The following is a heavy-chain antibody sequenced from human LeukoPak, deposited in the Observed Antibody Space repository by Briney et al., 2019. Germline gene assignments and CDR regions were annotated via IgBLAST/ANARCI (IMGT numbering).Heavy chain of an antibody. V-gene: IGHV4-28*01. CDR1: GYSISSSNW. CDR3: ARSVGTTHFDF. CDR2: IFDNGNT. Sequence: PSDTLSLTCTVSGYSISSSNWWGWIRQPPGKGLEWIGCIFDNGNTYYNPSLKSRVTMSVDTSKNQFSLRLSSVTTVDTAVYYCARSVGTTHFDFWGQGTPVTVSS. D-gene: IGHD1-26*01. J-gene: IGHJ4*02.